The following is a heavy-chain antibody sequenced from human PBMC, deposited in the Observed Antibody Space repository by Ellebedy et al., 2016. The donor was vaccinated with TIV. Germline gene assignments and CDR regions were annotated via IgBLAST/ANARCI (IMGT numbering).Heavy chain of an antibody. V-gene: IGHV4-4*07. CDR3: ARTYHDSSDLGSWLDS. CDR2: IHFTGSP. D-gene: IGHD3-22*01. CDR1: GGPIRPYW. Sequence: MPSETLSLTCTVSGGPIRPYWWSWIRQPAGKGLEWIGRIHFTGSPNYSPSPASRVTMSIATSSNQFSLTLRSATAADTAVYYCARTYHDSSDLGSWLDSWGQGTLVTVSS. J-gene: IGHJ5*01.